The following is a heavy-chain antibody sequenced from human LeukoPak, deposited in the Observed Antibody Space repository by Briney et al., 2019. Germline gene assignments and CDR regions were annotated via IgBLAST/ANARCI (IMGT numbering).Heavy chain of an antibody. CDR2: ISWNSGSI. Sequence: PGGSLRLSCAASGFTFDDYAMHWVRQAPGKGLEWVSGISWNSGSIGYADSVKGRFTISRDNAKNSLYLQMNSLRAEDTAVYYCAREPTDYDYVWGTSKEKNAFDIWGQGTMVTVSS. CDR1: GFTFDDYA. CDR3: AREPTDYDYVWGTSKEKNAFDI. V-gene: IGHV3-9*01. D-gene: IGHD3-16*01. J-gene: IGHJ3*02.